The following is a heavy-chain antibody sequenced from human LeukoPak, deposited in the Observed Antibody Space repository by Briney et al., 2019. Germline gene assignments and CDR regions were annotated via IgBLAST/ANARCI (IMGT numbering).Heavy chain of an antibody. CDR2: IYSSGST. J-gene: IGHJ6*02. Sequence: PSETLSLTCTVSGDSLSSYYWSWIRQPPGKGLEWIGYIYSSGSTNYNPSLKSRVTISLDTSKSQFSLKLSSVTAADTAVYYCARLRGFGVITAYYYAMDVWGQGTTVTVSS. D-gene: IGHD3-3*01. CDR1: GDSLSSYY. V-gene: IGHV4-59*08. CDR3: ARLRGFGVITAYYYAMDV.